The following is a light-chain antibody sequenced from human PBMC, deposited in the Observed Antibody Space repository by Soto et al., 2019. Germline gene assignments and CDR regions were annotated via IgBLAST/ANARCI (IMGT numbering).Light chain of an antibody. Sequence: QSALIQPASVSGSPVQSITISCTGTSSDVGGSNYVSWYQHHPHRAPKLLIYEVSYRPSGVSSRFSGSKSGNTASLTISGLQAEDDADYYCSSYTSSNTLEVFGVGTKLTVL. CDR1: SSDVGGSNY. V-gene: IGLV2-14*01. J-gene: IGLJ2*01. CDR3: SSYTSSNTLEV. CDR2: EVS.